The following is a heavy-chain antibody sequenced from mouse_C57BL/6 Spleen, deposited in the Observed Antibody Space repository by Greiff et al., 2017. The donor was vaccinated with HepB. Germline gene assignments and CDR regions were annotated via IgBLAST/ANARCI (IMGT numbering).Heavy chain of an antibody. CDR1: GYSITSGYY. CDR2: ISYDGSN. V-gene: IGHV3-6*01. J-gene: IGHJ1*03. Sequence: EVKLMESGPGLVKPSQSLSLTCSVTGYSITSGYYWNWIRQFPGNKLEWMGYISYDGSNNYNPSLKNRISITRYTSKNQFFLKLNSVTTEDTATYYCARDNVWYFDVWGTGTTVTVSS. CDR3: ARDNVWYFDV.